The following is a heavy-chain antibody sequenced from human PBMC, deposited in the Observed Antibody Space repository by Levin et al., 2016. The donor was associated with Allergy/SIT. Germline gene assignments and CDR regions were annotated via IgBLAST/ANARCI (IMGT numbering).Heavy chain of an antibody. CDR2: ISAGNGNT. V-gene: IGHV1-3*01. CDR1: GYTFTSYA. Sequence: ASVKVSCKASGYTFTSYAMHWVRQAPGQRLEWMGWISAGNGNTKYSQKFQGRVTITRDTSASTAYMELSSLRSEDTAVYYCARGRVGSWFDPWGQGTLVTVSS. J-gene: IGHJ5*02. D-gene: IGHD3-10*01. CDR3: ARGRVGSWFDP.